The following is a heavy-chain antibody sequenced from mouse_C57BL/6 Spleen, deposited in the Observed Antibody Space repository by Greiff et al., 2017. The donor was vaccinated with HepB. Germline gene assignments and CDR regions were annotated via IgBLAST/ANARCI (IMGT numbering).Heavy chain of an antibody. V-gene: IGHV1-64*01. CDR3: ESAGDYGGFAY. Sequence: VQLQQPGAELVKPGASVKLSCKASGYTFTSYWMHWVKQRPGQGLEWIGMIHPNSGSTNYNEKFKSKATLTVDKSSSTAYMQLSSLTSEDSAVYYGESAGDYGGFAYWGQGTLVTVSA. CDR1: GYTFTSYW. CDR2: IHPNSGST. J-gene: IGHJ3*01. D-gene: IGHD2-4*01.